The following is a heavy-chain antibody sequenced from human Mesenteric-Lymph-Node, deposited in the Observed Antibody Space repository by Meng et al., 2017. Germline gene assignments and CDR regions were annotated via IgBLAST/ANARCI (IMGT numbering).Heavy chain of an antibody. CDR2: IKQDGSEK. Sequence: LSLTCAASGFTFSSYWMSWVRQAPGKGLEWVANIKQDGSEKYYVDSVKGRFTISRDNAKNSLYLQMNSLRAEDTAVYYCARAGYSGYDSDYWGQGTLVTVSS. CDR3: ARAGYSGYDSDY. D-gene: IGHD5-12*01. J-gene: IGHJ4*02. V-gene: IGHV3-7*01. CDR1: GFTFSSYW.